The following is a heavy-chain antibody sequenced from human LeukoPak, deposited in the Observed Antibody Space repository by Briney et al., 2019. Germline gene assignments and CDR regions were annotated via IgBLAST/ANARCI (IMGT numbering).Heavy chain of an antibody. CDR3: ALHGSGWYSTGRRRLDY. CDR1: GFTFSTYA. CDR2: ISSHGSNK. V-gene: IGHV3-30-3*01. J-gene: IGHJ4*02. Sequence: GRSLRLSCAASGFTFSTYAMHWVRQAPGKGLEWVAVISSHGSNKFYADSVKGRFTISRDNSKNTLYPQMNSLRAEDTAVYYCALHGSGWYSTGRRRLDYWGQGTLVTVSS. D-gene: IGHD6-19*01.